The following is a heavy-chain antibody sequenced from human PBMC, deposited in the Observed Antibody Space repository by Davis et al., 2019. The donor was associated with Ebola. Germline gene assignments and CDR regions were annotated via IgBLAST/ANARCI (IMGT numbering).Heavy chain of an antibody. D-gene: IGHD3/OR15-3a*01. CDR2: IYFST. CDR3: ARHGGESVYYDFWSTSTWLDP. J-gene: IGHJ5*02. V-gene: IGHV4-39*01. CDR1: GGSISSSCFY. Sequence: SETLSLTCTLSGGSISSSCFYWGWPRQPPGEGLDGIGSIYFSTYNNPSLKSRVTIPVDPSKTQFSLELRSVTAAATAIYYCARHGGESVYYDFWSTSTWLDPWGQGTQVIVSS.